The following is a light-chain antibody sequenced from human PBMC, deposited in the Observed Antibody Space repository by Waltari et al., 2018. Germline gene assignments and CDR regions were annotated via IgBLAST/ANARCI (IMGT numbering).Light chain of an antibody. CDR3: QNHERLPAT. CDR1: QSISRY. J-gene: IGKJ1*01. V-gene: IGKV3-20*01. Sequence: EVVLTQSPGTLSLSPGERATLSCRASQSISRYLAWYQQKPGQAPRLLIYGASSRATGTPDRFSGGGSGTDFSLTIRRLEPDDFAVYYCQNHERLPATFGQGTKVEIK. CDR2: GAS.